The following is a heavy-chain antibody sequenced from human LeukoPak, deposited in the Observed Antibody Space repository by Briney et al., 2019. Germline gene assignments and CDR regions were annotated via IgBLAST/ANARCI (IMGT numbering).Heavy chain of an antibody. CDR3: ARDREDTWVSPGFCDL. Sequence: ASVKVSCKTSGHTFTGYYVHWVRQAPGQGLEWMGWINPKSGDTKYGQKFQGRVAMTRDRRTSTAYMELSRLISDDTALYFCARDREDTWVSPGFCDLWGRGTLVTVSS. CDR2: INPKSGDT. J-gene: IGHJ2*01. D-gene: IGHD6-13*01. CDR1: GHTFTGYY. V-gene: IGHV1-2*02.